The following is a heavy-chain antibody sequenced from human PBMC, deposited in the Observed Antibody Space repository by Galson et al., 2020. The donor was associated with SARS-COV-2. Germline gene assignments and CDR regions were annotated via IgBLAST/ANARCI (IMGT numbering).Heavy chain of an antibody. CDR2: LTGRGTTA. V-gene: IGHV3-23*01. D-gene: IGHD3-3*01. CDR3: AKLLGTPDYDFWSGHRGAFDT. Sequence: LGESLKISCAASGFTFSSFAMSWVRQAPGKGLEWVSSLTGRGTTAYYADPVKGRFTLSRDNSENTLYLQMTSLRAEDTAVYYCAKLLGTPDYDFWSGHRGAFDTWGQGTVVTVSS. CDR1: GFTFSSFA. J-gene: IGHJ3*02.